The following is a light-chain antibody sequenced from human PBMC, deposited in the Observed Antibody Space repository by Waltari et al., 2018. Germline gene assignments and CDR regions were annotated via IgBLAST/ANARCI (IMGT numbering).Light chain of an antibody. CDR1: SPNIGTET. Sequence: QSVLTQPPSASGTPGQRVTISCSGSSPNIGTETVTWYQQLPGTAPTLLIYSNNQRPLGVPDRFSGSKSGTSASLAISGLQPEDEADYYCASWDNSLNVVVFGGGTKLTVL. CDR3: ASWDNSLNVVV. J-gene: IGLJ2*01. V-gene: IGLV1-44*01. CDR2: SNN.